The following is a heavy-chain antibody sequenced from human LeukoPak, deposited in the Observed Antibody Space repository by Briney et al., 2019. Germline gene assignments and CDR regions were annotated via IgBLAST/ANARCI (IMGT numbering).Heavy chain of an antibody. J-gene: IGHJ4*02. CDR3: ARLDHYYDSSGFYLFDY. Sequence: SETLSLTCTVSGGSINSSSYYWGWIRQPPWKGLEWIGNIYFSGSTYYNPSLKSRATISVDTSKNQFSLKLTSVTAADTAVYFCARLDHYYDSSGFYLFDYWGQGTLVTVSS. CDR1: GGSINSSSYY. CDR2: IYFSGST. V-gene: IGHV4-39*07. D-gene: IGHD3-22*01.